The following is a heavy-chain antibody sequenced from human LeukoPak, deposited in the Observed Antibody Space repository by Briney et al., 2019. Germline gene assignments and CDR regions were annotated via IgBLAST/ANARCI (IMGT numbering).Heavy chain of an antibody. D-gene: IGHD3-10*01. CDR1: GYTFTGYQ. CDR2: INPNGGGT. J-gene: IGHJ4*02. CDR3: ALLLWWGESPSDH. V-gene: IGHV1-2*06. Sequence: GASVKVSCKASGYTFTGYQMHWVRQAPGQGLEWMGRINPNGGGTNYAQKFQGRVTMTRDTSVSTAYMELSRLTSDDTAIYYCALLLWWGESPSDHWGQGTLVTVSS.